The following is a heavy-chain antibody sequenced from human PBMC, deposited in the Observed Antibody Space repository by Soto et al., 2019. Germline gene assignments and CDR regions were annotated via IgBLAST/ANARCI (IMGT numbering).Heavy chain of an antibody. D-gene: IGHD3-10*01. Sequence: SETLSLTCTVSGGSISSYYWSWIRQPPGKGLEWIGYIYYSGSTNYNPSLKSRVTISVDTSKNQFSLKLSSVTAADTAVYYRAGTFTMVRGVISPFDYWGQGTLVTVSS. V-gene: IGHV4-59*01. CDR2: IYYSGST. CDR1: GGSISSYY. J-gene: IGHJ4*02. CDR3: AGTFTMVRGVISPFDY.